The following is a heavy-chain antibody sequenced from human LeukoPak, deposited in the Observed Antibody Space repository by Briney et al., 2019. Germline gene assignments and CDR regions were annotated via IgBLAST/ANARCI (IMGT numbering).Heavy chain of an antibody. V-gene: IGHV4-61*01. CDR2: IYYSGST. J-gene: IGHJ6*02. Sequence: SETLSLTCTVSGGSVSSGSYYWSWIRQPPGKGLEWIGYIYYSGSTNYNPSLKSRVTISVDTSKNQFSLKLSSVTAADTAVYYCARDRIVVVPAALQYYYYGMDVWGQGTTVTVSS. D-gene: IGHD2-2*01. CDR3: ARDRIVVVPAALQYYYYGMDV. CDR1: GGSVSSGSYY.